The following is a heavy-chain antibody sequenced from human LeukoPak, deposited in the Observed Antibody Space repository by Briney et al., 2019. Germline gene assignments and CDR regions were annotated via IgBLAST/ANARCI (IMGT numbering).Heavy chain of an antibody. V-gene: IGHV4-39*01. CDR2: IYYSGRT. J-gene: IGHJ1*01. Sequence: SETLSLTCTVSGVSISSSNSYWGWIRQPPGKGLEWIGSIYYSGRTYYNPSLKSRVTTSVDTSKNQFSLRLSSVTAADTAVYYCAGSPGIAAAGRASYFQHWGQGTLVTVSS. CDR1: GVSISSSNSY. D-gene: IGHD6-13*01. CDR3: AGSPGIAAAGRASYFQH.